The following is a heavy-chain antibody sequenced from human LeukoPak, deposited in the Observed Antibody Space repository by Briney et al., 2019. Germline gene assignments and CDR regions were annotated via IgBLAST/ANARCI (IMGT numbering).Heavy chain of an antibody. CDR3: ARVGAIPGIDP. CDR2: ISYSATT. J-gene: IGHJ5*02. CDR1: GFPISSGFS. V-gene: IGHV4-38-2*01. Sequence: PSETLSLTCAVFGFPISSGFSWAWIRQSPGKGLEWIASISYSATTYYKPSLESRLFISADTSNNQFSVRLTSVTAADTAVYYCARVGAIPGIDPWGQGILVTVSP. D-gene: IGHD3-16*01.